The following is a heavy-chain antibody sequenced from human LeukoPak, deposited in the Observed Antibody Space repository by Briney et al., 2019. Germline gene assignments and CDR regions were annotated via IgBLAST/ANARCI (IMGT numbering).Heavy chain of an antibody. CDR3: ARERREWLLYYYYYMDV. CDR1: GGSIRSSNFY. J-gene: IGHJ6*03. Sequence: SETLSLTRTVSGGSIRSSNFYWGWIRQPPGKRLEWIGSIYYTESTYYNPSLQRRVTISVDTSKNQFSLKLSSVTAADTPVYYCARERREWLLYYYYYMDVWGKGTTVTVSS. D-gene: IGHD3-3*01. CDR2: IYYTEST. V-gene: IGHV4-39*07.